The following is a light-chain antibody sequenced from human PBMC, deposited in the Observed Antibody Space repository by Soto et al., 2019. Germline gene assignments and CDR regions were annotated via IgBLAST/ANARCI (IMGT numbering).Light chain of an antibody. V-gene: IGLV2-14*01. J-gene: IGLJ3*02. CDR3: TAWDDNVNAWL. CDR2: NDY. CDR1: SSDVGGYNY. Sequence: QSALTQPASVSGSPGQSITISCTGTSSDVGGYNYVSWYQQHPGKAPKVLIYNDYKRPSGVPDRFSGSKSGTSASLAISGLQSQDDGDYYCTAWDDNVNAWLFGGGTKLTVL.